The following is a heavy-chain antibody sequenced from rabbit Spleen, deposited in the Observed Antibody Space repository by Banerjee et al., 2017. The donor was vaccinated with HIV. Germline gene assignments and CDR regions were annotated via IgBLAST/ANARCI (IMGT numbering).Heavy chain of an antibody. CDR2: IVGHSSGFT. CDR3: ARDTGTSFSSYGMDL. CDR1: AFYVSSNAY. V-gene: IGHV1S40*01. Sequence: QSLEESGGDLVEPEGSLTLTSTASAFYVSSNAYMRWVRQAPGKGLEWISCIVGHSSGFTYSATWAKGRFACSKTSATAVTLQMTSLTVADPATYFCARDTGTSFSSYGMDLWGPGTLVTVS. J-gene: IGHJ6*01. D-gene: IGHD7-1*01.